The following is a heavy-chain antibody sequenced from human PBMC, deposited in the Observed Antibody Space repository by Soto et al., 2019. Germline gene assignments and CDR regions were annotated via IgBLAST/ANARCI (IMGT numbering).Heavy chain of an antibody. Sequence: GASVKVSCKASGYTFTSYDFNWVRQATGQGLEWMGWMNPNSGNTGYAQKFQGRVTMTRNTSISTAYMELSSLRSEDTAVYYCAGLDGCGGDCSVGFGAFDIWGQGTMVTVSS. CDR1: GYTFTSYD. V-gene: IGHV1-8*01. D-gene: IGHD2-21*02. J-gene: IGHJ3*02. CDR2: MNPNSGNT. CDR3: AGLDGCGGDCSVGFGAFDI.